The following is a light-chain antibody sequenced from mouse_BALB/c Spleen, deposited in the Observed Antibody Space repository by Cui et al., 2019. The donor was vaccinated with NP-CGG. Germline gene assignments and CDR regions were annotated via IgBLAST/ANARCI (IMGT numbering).Light chain of an antibody. CDR1: IGAVTTSNY. Sequence: GFVTQASILTTSPGETVPLPCRSSIGAVTTSNYANWVQEKPDHLFTGLIGGTNNRAPGVPARFSGSLIGDKAALTITGAQTEDETIYFCALWYSNHWVFGGGTKLTVL. V-gene: IGLV1*01. J-gene: IGLJ1*01. CDR2: GTN. CDR3: ALWYSNHWV.